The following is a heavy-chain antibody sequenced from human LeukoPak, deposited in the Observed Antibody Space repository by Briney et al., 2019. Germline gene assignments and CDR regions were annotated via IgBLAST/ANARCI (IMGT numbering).Heavy chain of an antibody. D-gene: IGHD3-9*01. Sequence: ASVKVSCKASGYTFTSYAMNWVRQAPGQGLEWMGWINTNTGNPTYAQGFTGRFVFSLDTSVSTAYLQISSLKAEDTAVYYCARDLGVLRYFDWLSPLDYWGQGTLVTVSS. CDR1: GYTFTSYA. V-gene: IGHV7-4-1*02. CDR2: INTNTGNP. CDR3: ARDLGVLRYFDWLSPLDY. J-gene: IGHJ4*02.